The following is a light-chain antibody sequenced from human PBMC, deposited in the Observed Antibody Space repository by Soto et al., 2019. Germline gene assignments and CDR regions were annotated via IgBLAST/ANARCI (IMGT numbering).Light chain of an antibody. CDR3: QQHGSSPIT. Sequence: PGERATLSCRACQRIRSTYLAWYQQKPGQTPRLLVYGASSRATGIPDRFSGSGSGTDFTLTISRLEPEDFAVYYCQQHGSSPITFGQGTRLEI. CDR1: QRIRSTY. J-gene: IGKJ5*01. V-gene: IGKV3-20*01. CDR2: GAS.